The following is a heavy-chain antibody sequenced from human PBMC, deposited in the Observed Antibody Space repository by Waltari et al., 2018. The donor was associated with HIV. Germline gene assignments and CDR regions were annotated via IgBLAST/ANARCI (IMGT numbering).Heavy chain of an antibody. CDR3: ARDLASGGYSWFDP. V-gene: IGHV1-18*04. Sequence: QVHLVQSGAEVKKSGASVKVSCKAAGYTFTSYGINWVRQAPGQGLEWMGWVSTYDGNTNFAQKFQDRVTMTTDTSTSTAYMELRSLRSDDTAVYYCARDLASGGYSWFDPWGQGTLVTVSS. CDR1: GYTFTSYG. J-gene: IGHJ5*02. D-gene: IGHD1-26*01. CDR2: VSTYDGNT.